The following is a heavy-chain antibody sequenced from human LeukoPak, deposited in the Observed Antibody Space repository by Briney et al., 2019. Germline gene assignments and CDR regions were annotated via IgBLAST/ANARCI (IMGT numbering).Heavy chain of an antibody. CDR3: ARAVFDENLDY. Sequence: GRSLRLSCAASGFTFSSHAMHWVRQAPGKGLEWVAVISYHGIDRYYADSVKGRFTISRDSSNSTLYLQMNSLGTEDTAVYFCARAVFDENLDYWGQGVLVTVSS. J-gene: IGHJ4*02. V-gene: IGHV3-30*04. CDR1: GFTFSSHA. CDR2: ISYHGIDR. D-gene: IGHD3-10*02.